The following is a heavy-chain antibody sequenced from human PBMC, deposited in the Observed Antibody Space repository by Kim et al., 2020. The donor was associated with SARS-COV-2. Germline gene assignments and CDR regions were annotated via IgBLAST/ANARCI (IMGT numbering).Heavy chain of an antibody. CDR1: GGSISSSSYY. V-gene: IGHV4-39*07. D-gene: IGHD6-13*01. CDR3: ARVIPAVGLVRKNWFDP. J-gene: IGHJ5*02. Sequence: SETLSLTCTVSGGSISSSSYYWGWIRQPPGKGLEWIGSIYYSGSTYYNPSLKSRVTISVDTSKNQFSLKLSSVTAADTAVYYCARVIPAVGLVRKNWFDPWGQGTLVTVSS. CDR2: IYYSGST.